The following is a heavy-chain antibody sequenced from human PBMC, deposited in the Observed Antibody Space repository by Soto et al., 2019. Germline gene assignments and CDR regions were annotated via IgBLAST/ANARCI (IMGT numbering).Heavy chain of an antibody. CDR1: GGTFSSYT. D-gene: IGHD3-22*01. CDR2: IIPILGIA. Sequence: QVQLVQSGAEVKKPGSSVKVSCKASGGTFSSYTISWVRQAPGQGLEWMGRIIPILGIANYAQKFQGRVTITADKSTSTAYMELSSLRSEDTAVYYCAGPPYDTNEGAARFDIWGQGTMVTVSS. J-gene: IGHJ3*02. CDR3: AGPPYDTNEGAARFDI. V-gene: IGHV1-69*02.